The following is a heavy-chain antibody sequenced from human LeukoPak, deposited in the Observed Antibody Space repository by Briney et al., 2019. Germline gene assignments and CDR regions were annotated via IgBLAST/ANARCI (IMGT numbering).Heavy chain of an antibody. Sequence: PSETLSLTCAVSSGSINSNWWSWVRQPPGKRLEWIGEIYHSGSTNYNPTLKSRVTISVDKSKNQFSLRLTSVTAADTAVYYCARDLRAAYWGQGTLVTVSS. J-gene: IGHJ4*02. V-gene: IGHV4-4*02. CDR2: IYHSGST. D-gene: IGHD3-16*01. CDR3: ARDLRAAY. CDR1: SGSINSNW.